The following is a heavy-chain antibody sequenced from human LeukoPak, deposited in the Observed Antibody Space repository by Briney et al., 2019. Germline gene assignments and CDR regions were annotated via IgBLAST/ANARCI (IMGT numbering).Heavy chain of an antibody. V-gene: IGHV1-8*01. D-gene: IGHD1-26*01. Sequence: GASVKVSCKASGYTFTSHHINWVRQAAGQGLEWMGWMNPNSGNTAYAQKFQGRVTMTWDTSINTAYMELDSLRSEDTAVYYCARGRPTNLGGSYWGQGSLVTVSS. CDR3: ARGRPTNLGGSY. CDR1: GYTFTSHH. CDR2: MNPNSGNT. J-gene: IGHJ4*02.